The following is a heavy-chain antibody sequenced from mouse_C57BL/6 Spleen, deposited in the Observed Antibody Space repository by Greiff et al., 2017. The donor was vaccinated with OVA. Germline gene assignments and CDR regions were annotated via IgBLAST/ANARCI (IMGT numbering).Heavy chain of an antibody. V-gene: IGHV14-4*01. CDR2: IDPENGDP. CDR1: GFNIKDDY. D-gene: IGHD4-1*01. CDR3: TSGAWFAY. Sequence: VQLQQSGAELVRPGASVKLSCTASGFNIKDDYMHWVKQRPEQSLEWIGWIDPENGDPEYASKFQGKATRTADTSSNTAYLQLSSLTSEDTAVYYCTSGAWFAYWGQGTLVTVSA. J-gene: IGHJ3*01.